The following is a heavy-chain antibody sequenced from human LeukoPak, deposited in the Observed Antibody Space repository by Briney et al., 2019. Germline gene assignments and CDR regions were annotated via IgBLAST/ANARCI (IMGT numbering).Heavy chain of an antibody. D-gene: IGHD1-26*01. CDR1: GFTFSSYA. V-gene: IGHV3-23*01. CDR3: AKEGLGAANNYYYYGMDV. CDR2: ISGSGGNT. J-gene: IGHJ6*02. Sequence: PGGSLRLSCAASGFTFSSYAMSWVRQVPGKGLEWVSAISGSGGNTYYADSVKGRFTISRDNSKNTLYLQMNSLRAGDTAVYYCAKEGLGAANNYYYYGMDVWGQGTTVTVSS.